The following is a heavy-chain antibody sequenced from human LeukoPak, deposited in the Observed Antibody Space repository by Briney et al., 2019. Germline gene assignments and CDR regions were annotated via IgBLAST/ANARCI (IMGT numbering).Heavy chain of an antibody. D-gene: IGHD6-19*01. CDR2: IYYSGST. V-gene: IGHV4-59*01. Sequence: PSETLSLTCTISGGSISSYYWSWIRQPPGKRLEWIGYIYYSGSTNYNPSLKSRVTISVDTSKNQFSLKLSSVTAADTAVYYCARVSSDSSGLYYFDYWGQGTLVTVSS. CDR3: ARVSSDSSGLYYFDY. J-gene: IGHJ4*02. CDR1: GGSISSYY.